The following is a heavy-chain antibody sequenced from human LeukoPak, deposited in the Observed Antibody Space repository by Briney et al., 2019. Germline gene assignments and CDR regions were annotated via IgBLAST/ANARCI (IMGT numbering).Heavy chain of an antibody. CDR2: IYDGGAT. CDR3: ARAFQYGSGSHPYSL. D-gene: IGHD3-10*01. J-gene: IGHJ4*02. Sequence: GGSLRLSCAVSGFSVSNNYMSWVRRAPGKGLEWVSAIYDGGATYYADSVKGRFTSSRDNFKNTVYLQMNSLRAEDTALYYCARAFQYGSGSHPYSLWGQGTLVTVSP. V-gene: IGHV3-66*01. CDR1: GFSVSNNY.